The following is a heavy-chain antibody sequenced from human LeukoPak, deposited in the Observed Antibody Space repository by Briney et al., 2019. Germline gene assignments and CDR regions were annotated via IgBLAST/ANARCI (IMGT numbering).Heavy chain of an antibody. V-gene: IGHV1-18*01. CDR2: ISAYNGNT. J-gene: IGHJ4*02. D-gene: IGHD4-11*01. Sequence: ALVKVSCKASGYTFTSYGISWVRQAPGQGLEWMGWISAYNGNTNYAQKLQGRVTMTTDTSTSTAYMELRSLRSDDTAVYYCASGNGGTVTTRGDYWGQGTLVTVSS. CDR3: ASGNGGTVTTRGDY. CDR1: GYTFTSYG.